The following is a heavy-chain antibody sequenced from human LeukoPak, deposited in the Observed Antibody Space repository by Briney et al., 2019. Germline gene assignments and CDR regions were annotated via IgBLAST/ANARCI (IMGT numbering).Heavy chain of an antibody. J-gene: IGHJ6*02. V-gene: IGHV3-53*04. CDR3: ARDSPGIAVAGGYYGMDV. CDR1: GFTVSSNY. CDR2: IYSGGST. D-gene: IGHD6-19*01. Sequence: PGGSLRLSCAASGFTVSSNYMSWVRQAPGKGLEWVSVIYSGGSTYYADSVKGRFTISRHNSKNTLYLQMNSLRAEGTAVYYCARDSPGIAVAGGYYGMDVWGQGTTVTVSS.